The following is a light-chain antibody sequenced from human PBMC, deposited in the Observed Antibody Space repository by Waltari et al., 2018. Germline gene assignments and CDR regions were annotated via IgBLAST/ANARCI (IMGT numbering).Light chain of an antibody. CDR1: QSVSSN. Sequence: EIVMTQSPATLSVSPGERATLSSRASQSVSSNLAWYQQKPGQAPRLLTYGASARATGIPARFSGSGSGTEFTLTISSLQSEDFAVYYCQQYNNWPPLTFGGGTKVEIK. J-gene: IGKJ4*01. V-gene: IGKV3-15*01. CDR3: QQYNNWPPLT. CDR2: GAS.